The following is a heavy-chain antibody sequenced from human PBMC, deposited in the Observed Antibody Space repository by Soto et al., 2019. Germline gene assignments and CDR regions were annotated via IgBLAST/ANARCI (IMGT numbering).Heavy chain of an antibody. CDR3: ATPIVAFY. CDR1: GYTFTSYA. D-gene: IGHD5-12*01. CDR2: INAGNGNT. V-gene: IGHV1-3*01. J-gene: IGHJ4*02. Sequence: ASVKVSCKASGYTFTSYAIHWVRQAPGQRLEWMGWINAGNGNTKYSQKFQGRVIITRDTSAGTAYMELRSLRSEDTAVYYCATPIVAFYWGQGTLVTVSS.